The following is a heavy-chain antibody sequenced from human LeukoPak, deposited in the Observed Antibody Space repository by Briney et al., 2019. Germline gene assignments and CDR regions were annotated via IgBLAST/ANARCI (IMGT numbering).Heavy chain of an antibody. J-gene: IGHJ4*02. Sequence: SETLSLACGVYGGSFSAYDYWIWIRQPPGKGLEWIGEFNHNGITSYNPSLKSRVTISIDTSKNQFSLKLNSVTAADTAVYYCARGNRRLGYYGSGSRLPFDSWGQGTLVTVSS. CDR3: ARGNRRLGYYGSGSRLPFDS. CDR1: GGSFSAYDY. D-gene: IGHD3-10*01. V-gene: IGHV4-34*01. CDR2: FNHNGIT.